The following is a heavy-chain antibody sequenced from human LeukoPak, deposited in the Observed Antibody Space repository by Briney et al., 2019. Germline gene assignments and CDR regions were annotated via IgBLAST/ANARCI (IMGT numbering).Heavy chain of an antibody. J-gene: IGHJ4*02. CDR2: ISGSGGRT. Sequence: GGSLRLSCAASGFTFGSYAMSWVRQAPGKGLEWGSAISGSGGRTYYADSVKGRFTISRDNSKNTLYLQMNSLSAEDTAVYYCAKEVREYSSGSDYWGQGTLVTVSS. CDR3: AKEVREYSSGSDY. CDR1: GFTFGSYA. V-gene: IGHV3-23*01. D-gene: IGHD6-19*01.